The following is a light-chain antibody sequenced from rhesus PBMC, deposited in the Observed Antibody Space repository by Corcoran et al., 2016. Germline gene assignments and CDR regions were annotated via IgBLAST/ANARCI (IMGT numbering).Light chain of an antibody. CDR3: LQYNSDPLT. J-gene: IGKJ4*01. CDR1: QGISTY. Sequence: DIQMTQSPSSLSASVGDRVTITCRASQGISTYLNWYQQNPGKAPKRLIYKASSLVSGVPSRFSGSGSGTDFTPTISSLQPEDFATDYCLQYNSDPLTFGGGTKVEVK. CDR2: KAS. V-gene: IGKV1-43*02.